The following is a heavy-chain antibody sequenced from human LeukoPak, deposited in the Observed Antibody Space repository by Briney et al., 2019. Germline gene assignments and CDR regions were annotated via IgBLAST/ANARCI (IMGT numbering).Heavy chain of an antibody. CDR3: APRRDGYNYADY. CDR1: GYTLTELS. CDR2: FDPEDGET. Sequence: ASVKVSCKGSGYTLTELSMHLVRQAPGKGLEWMGGFDPEDGETIYAQKFQGRVTMTEDTSTDTAYMELSSLRSEDTAVYYCAPRRDGYNYADYWGQGTLVTVSS. V-gene: IGHV1-24*01. J-gene: IGHJ4*02. D-gene: IGHD5-24*01.